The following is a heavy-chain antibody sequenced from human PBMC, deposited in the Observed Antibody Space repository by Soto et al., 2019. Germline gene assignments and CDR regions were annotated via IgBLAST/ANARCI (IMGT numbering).Heavy chain of an antibody. V-gene: IGHV3-74*03. J-gene: IGHJ4*02. CDR3: VRDMQSCRLDS. CDR1: GLTFRSYW. CDR2: INTDGSVA. D-gene: IGHD2-2*01. Sequence: EVQLVESGGGLVQPGESLRLSCAASGLTFRSYWMHWVRQAPGKGLVWVSRINTDGSVAMYVDSVKGRFTISRDNAKNTLYLHMNSLRAEDTAVYYCVRDMQSCRLDSWGQGTLVTVSS.